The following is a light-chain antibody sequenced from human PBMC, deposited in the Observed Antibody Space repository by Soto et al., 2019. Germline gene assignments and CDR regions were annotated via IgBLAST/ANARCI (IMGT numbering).Light chain of an antibody. J-gene: IGKJ1*01. Sequence: EIVMTQSPATLSVCPGEGATLSCGASQSVSSKLAWYQQKPGQAPRLLIYGASTRATGIPARFSGSGSGTEFTLIISSLQSEDSAVYYCQQYNSWLWTFGQGTKVDI. CDR2: GAS. CDR1: QSVSSK. V-gene: IGKV3-15*01. CDR3: QQYNSWLWT.